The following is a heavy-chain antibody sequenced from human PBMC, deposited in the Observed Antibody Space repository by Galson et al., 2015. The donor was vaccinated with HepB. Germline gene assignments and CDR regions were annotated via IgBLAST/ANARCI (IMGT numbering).Heavy chain of an antibody. CDR1: GYTFTSYD. D-gene: IGHD6-13*01. CDR2: MNPNSGNT. J-gene: IGHJ2*01. Sequence: SVKVSCKASGYTFTSYDINWVRQATGQGLEWMGWMNPNSGNTGYAQKFQGRVTMTRNTSISTAYMELSSLRSEDTAVYYCARSSIAAARNWYFDLWGRGTLVTVSS. CDR3: ARSSIAAARNWYFDL. V-gene: IGHV1-8*01.